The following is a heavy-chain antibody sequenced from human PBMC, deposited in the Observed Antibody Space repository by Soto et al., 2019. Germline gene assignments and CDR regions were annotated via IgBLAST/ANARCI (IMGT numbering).Heavy chain of an antibody. CDR3: ARDEGVYYYDSSGYPPRY. J-gene: IGHJ4*02. V-gene: IGHV1-18*01. CDR1: GYTFTSYG. CDR2: ISAYTGNT. Sequence: ASVKVSCKASGYTFTSYGISWVRQAPGQGLEWMGWISAYTGNTNYAQKLQGRVTMTTDTSTSTAYMELRSLRSDDTTVYYCARDEGVYYYDSSGYPPRYWGQGTLVTVSS. D-gene: IGHD3-22*01.